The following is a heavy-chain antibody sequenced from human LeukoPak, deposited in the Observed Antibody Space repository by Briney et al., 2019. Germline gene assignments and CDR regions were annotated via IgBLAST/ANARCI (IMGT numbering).Heavy chain of an antibody. Sequence: SETLSLTCAVYGGSLSGHYWSWTRQSPGKGLEWIGDIHHDGRTKYSPSLKSRVTILLDTSKNEVSLRLTPVTAADTALYFCAREPEPQDYGDTVNAYDLWGQGTMVIVSS. D-gene: IGHD4-17*01. V-gene: IGHV4-34*01. CDR3: AREPEPQDYGDTVNAYDL. J-gene: IGHJ3*01. CDR1: GGSLSGHY. CDR2: IHHDGRT.